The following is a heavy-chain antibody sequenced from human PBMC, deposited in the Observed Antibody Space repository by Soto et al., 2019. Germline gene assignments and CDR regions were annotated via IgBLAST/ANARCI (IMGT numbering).Heavy chain of an antibody. CDR2: IYYSGST. Sequence: QVQLQESGPGLVKPAETLSLTCTVSGGSVSSGSYYWSWIRQPPGKGLEWIGYIYYSGSTNYNPCLKSRVPIAVDTSKNQFSLKLSSVTAADTAVYYCARVYYYDSSGYYYAGGEYFQHWGQGTLVTVSS. D-gene: IGHD3-22*01. CDR1: GGSVSSGSYY. CDR3: ARVYYYDSSGYYYAGGEYFQH. V-gene: IGHV4-61*01. J-gene: IGHJ1*01.